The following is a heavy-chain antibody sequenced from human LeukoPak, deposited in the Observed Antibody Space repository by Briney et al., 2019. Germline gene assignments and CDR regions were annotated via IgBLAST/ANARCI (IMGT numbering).Heavy chain of an antibody. D-gene: IGHD6-19*01. CDR2: IVVGSSNT. V-gene: IGHV1-58*01. J-gene: IGHJ4*02. Sequence: TSVKVSCKASGFTFTSSAVQWVRQARGQRLEWIGWIVVGSSNTNYAQKFQERVTITRDMSTSTAYMELSSLGSEDTAVYYCAAAVRGYTSGWYYFDYWGQGTLVTVSS. CDR3: AAAVRGYTSGWYYFDY. CDR1: GFTFTSSA.